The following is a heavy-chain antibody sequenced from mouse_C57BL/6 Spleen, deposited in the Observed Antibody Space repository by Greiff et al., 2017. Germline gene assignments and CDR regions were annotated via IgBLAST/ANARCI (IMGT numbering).Heavy chain of an antibody. CDR2: ISSGGDYI. D-gene: IGHD3-2*02. CDR1: GFTFSSYA. V-gene: IGHV5-9-1*02. CDR3: TRDSSGYFDY. Sequence: EVQGVESGEGLVKPGGSLKLSCAASGFTFSSYAMSWVRQTPEKRLEWVAYISSGGDYIYYADTVKGRVTISRDNARNTLYLQMSSLKSEDTAMYYCTRDSSGYFDYWGQGTTLTVSS. J-gene: IGHJ2*01.